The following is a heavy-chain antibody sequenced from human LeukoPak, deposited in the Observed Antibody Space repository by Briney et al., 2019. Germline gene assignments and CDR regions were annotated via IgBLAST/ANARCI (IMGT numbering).Heavy chain of an antibody. D-gene: IGHD5-18*01. J-gene: IGHJ4*02. CDR3: ARSAFSPQYGRGYSFGY. V-gene: IGHV4-31*03. CDR1: GGSISSGDYY. CDR2: IYYSGST. Sequence: SETLSLTCTVSGGSISSGDYYWSWIRQHPGKGLEWIGYIYYSGSTYYNPSLKSRVTISVDTSKNQFSLKLSSVTAADTAVYYCARSAFSPQYGRGYSFGYWGQGTLVTVSS.